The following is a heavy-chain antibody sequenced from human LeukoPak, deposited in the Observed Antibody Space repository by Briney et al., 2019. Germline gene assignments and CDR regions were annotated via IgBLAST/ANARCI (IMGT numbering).Heavy chain of an antibody. D-gene: IGHD3-10*01. CDR3: ARALRYYYGSGSYYPDY. Sequence: SETLSLTCAVYGGSFSGYYWSWIRQPPGKGLEWIGEINHGGSTNYNPSLKSRVTISVDTSKNQFSLKLSSVTAADTAVYYCARALRYYYGSGSYYPDYWGQGTLVTVSS. J-gene: IGHJ4*02. CDR2: INHGGST. CDR1: GGSFSGYY. V-gene: IGHV4-34*01.